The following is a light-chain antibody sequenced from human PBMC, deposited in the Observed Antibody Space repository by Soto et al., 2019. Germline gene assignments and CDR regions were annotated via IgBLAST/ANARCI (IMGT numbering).Light chain of an antibody. CDR1: RYNIGSNP. Sequence: QSVLTQAPSASGTPGQRGTIACSGSRYNIGSNPVNWYQQLPGTAPKLLISYNNQRPSGVPDRFSGSKSDSSGSLAISGLQSEDEADYYCASWDDSVSGFVFGGGNKLAVL. J-gene: IGLJ2*01. CDR3: ASWDDSVSGFV. CDR2: YNN. V-gene: IGLV1-44*01.